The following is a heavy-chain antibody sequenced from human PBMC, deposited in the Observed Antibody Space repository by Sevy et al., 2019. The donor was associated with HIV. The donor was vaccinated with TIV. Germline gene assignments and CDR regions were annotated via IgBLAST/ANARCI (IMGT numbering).Heavy chain of an antibody. CDR1: GFSITTAYY. V-gene: IGHV4-38-2*01. CDR3: ARGDYYDTSGYYSYYFGS. D-gene: IGHD3-22*01. J-gene: IGHJ4*02. CDR2: LYHSGST. Sequence: SETLSLTCAVSGFSITTAYYWGWIRQPPGKGPEWIGSLYHSGSTSFNPSLKSRVTIPVDTSKNHFSLKLSSVTAADTAVYYCARGDYYDTSGYYSYYFGSWGQGTLVTVSS.